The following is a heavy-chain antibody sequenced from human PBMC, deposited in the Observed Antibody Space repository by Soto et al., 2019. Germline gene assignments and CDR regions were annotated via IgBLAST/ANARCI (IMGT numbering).Heavy chain of an antibody. CDR2: IIPVLGVE. CDR3: AISSNPGSGTPSYYGMGV. D-gene: IGHD2-15*01. Sequence: QVQLVQSGAEVKKPGSSVKVSCKASGGSFTSLIITWVRQAPGQGLEWMGRIIPVLGVEYYAQKFQGRVTXXAXXSTTTAYMELTSLTSEDTAVYYCAISSNPGSGTPSYYGMGVWGRGTTVTVSS. CDR1: GGSFTSLI. J-gene: IGHJ6*02. V-gene: IGHV1-69*02.